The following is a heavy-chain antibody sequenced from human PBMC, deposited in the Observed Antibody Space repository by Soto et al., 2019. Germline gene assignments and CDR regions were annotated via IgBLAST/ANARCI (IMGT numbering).Heavy chain of an antibody. CDR2: INAGNGNT. Sequence: QVQLVQSGAEVKKPGASVKVSCKASGYTFTSYAMHWVRQAPGQRLEWMGWINAGNGNTKYSQKFQGRVTITRDTSASTAYMEQSSLRSEDTAVYYCARQAEGGYHSGYWGQGTLVTVSS. CDR1: GYTFTSYA. D-gene: IGHD5-12*01. V-gene: IGHV1-3*01. CDR3: ARQAEGGYHSGY. J-gene: IGHJ4*02.